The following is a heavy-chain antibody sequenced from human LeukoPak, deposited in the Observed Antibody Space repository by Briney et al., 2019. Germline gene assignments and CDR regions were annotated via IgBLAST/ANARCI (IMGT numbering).Heavy chain of an antibody. CDR2: IYYSGST. CDR1: GGSISSGDYY. J-gene: IGHJ6*02. V-gene: IGHV4-30-4*02. CDR3: ARGGVNYYGMDV. D-gene: IGHD3-10*01. Sequence: PSETLSLTCTVSGGSISSGDYYWSWIRQPPGKGLEWIGYIYYSGSTYYNPSLKSRVTISVDTSKNQFSLKLSSVTAADTAVYYCARGGVNYYGMDVWGQGTTVTVSS.